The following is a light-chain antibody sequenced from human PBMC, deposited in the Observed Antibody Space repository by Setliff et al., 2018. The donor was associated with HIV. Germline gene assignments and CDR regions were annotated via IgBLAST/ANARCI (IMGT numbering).Light chain of an antibody. CDR1: SSDVGGSNY. V-gene: IGLV2-11*01. CDR3: CSYAGSYSFFV. CDR2: DVT. Sequence: QSVLTQPRSVSGSPGQSVTISCTGTSSDVGGSNYVSWYQQYPDKAPKLIIYDVTKRPSGVPDRFSGSKSGNTASLTISGLQAEDEADYYCCSYAGSYSFFVFGSGTKV. J-gene: IGLJ1*01.